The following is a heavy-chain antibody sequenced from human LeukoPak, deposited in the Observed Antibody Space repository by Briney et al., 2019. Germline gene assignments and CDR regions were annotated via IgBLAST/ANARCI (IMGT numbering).Heavy chain of an antibody. V-gene: IGHV3-23*01. Sequence: SLRLSCAASGFNFKFYWMHWVRQAPGKGLEWVSAISGTAENTYYADSVKGRFSISRDNSRNTVHLQMNSLRPEDTAVYYCANQRGGFWGQGTLVTVSS. CDR1: GFNFKFYW. D-gene: IGHD3-10*01. CDR2: ISGTAENT. J-gene: IGHJ4*02. CDR3: ANQRGGF.